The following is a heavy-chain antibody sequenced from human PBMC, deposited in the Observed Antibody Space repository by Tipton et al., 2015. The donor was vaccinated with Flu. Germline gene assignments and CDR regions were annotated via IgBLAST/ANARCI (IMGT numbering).Heavy chain of an antibody. D-gene: IGHD6-19*01. CDR1: GFTFSSYE. V-gene: IGHV3-48*03. CDR2: ISSSGSTI. Sequence: GSLRLSCAASGFTFSSYEMNWVRQAPGKGLEWVSYISSSGSTIDYADSVKGRFTISRDNAKNSLYLQMNSLRAEDTAVYYCARDGSGWYWVFDYWGQGTLVTVSS. CDR3: ARDGSGWYWVFDY. J-gene: IGHJ4*02.